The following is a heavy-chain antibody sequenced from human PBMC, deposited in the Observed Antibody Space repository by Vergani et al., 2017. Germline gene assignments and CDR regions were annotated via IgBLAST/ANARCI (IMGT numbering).Heavy chain of an antibody. CDR2: INNDGHT. V-gene: IGHV4-34*02. CDR1: GESFSSFY. D-gene: IGHD2/OR15-2a*01. J-gene: IGHJ4*02. Sequence: QVQLQQWGAGVVKPSGTLSLTCAVFGESFSSFYWSWIRQPPGKGLEWIGEINNDGHTNYNPSLESRVTVSRDTAKNQFSLNLMSVTAADTAMYYCAVRPGVNQVGGEIVRKRTCDYWSQGSLVTVSS. CDR3: AVRPGVNQVGGEIVRKRTCDY.